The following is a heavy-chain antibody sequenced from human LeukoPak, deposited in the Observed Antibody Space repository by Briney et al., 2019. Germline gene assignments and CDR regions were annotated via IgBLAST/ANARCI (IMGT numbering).Heavy chain of an antibody. J-gene: IGHJ6*03. CDR1: GFTFDDYA. D-gene: IGHD2-8*01. Sequence: PGGSLRLSCAASGFTFDDYAMHWVRRPPGKGLEWVSGVSWNSGTIDYADSVKGRFTISRDNAKNSVYLQMNSLRAEDTAVYYCARDLMDYYYMDVWGKGTTVTVSS. CDR2: VSWNSGTI. CDR3: ARDLMDYYYMDV. V-gene: IGHV3-9*01.